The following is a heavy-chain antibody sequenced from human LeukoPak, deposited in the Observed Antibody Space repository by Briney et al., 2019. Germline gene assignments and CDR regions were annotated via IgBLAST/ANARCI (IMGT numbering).Heavy chain of an antibody. V-gene: IGHV3-23*01. D-gene: IGHD3-22*01. J-gene: IGHJ4*02. Sequence: PGGSLRLSCAASGFTFSSNAMSWVRQAPGKGLEWVSAISGSGGTTYYADSVKGRFTISRGSSKNTLYLQMNSLRAEDTAVYYCAKDDDSSGYPWGGWGQGTLVTVSS. CDR2: ISGSGGTT. CDR3: AKDDDSSGYPWGG. CDR1: GFTFSSNA.